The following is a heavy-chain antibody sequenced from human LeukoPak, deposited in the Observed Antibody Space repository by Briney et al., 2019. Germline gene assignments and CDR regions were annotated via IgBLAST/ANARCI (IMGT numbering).Heavy chain of an antibody. CDR3: ASFSGSYHSFDY. D-gene: IGHD1-26*01. Sequence: PGGSLRLSCAASGFTFSSYSMNWVRQAPGKGLEWVSYISSSSTIYYADSVKGRFTISRDNAMNSLYLQMNSLRAEDTAVYYCASFSGSYHSFDYWGQGTLVTVSS. CDR2: ISSSSTI. J-gene: IGHJ4*02. V-gene: IGHV3-48*01. CDR1: GFTFSSYS.